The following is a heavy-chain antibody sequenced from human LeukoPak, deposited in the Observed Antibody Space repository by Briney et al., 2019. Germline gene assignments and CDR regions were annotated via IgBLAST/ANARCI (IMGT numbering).Heavy chain of an antibody. CDR2: INSDGSST. CDR1: GFTFSSYW. J-gene: IGHJ4*02. D-gene: IGHD3-22*01. Sequence: PGGSLRLSCAASGFTFSSYWMHWVRQAPGKGLVWVSRINSDGSSTSYADSEKGRFTISRDNAKNTLYLQMNSLRAEDTAVYYCARSNPHYSDSSDYLNYWGQGTLVTVSS. CDR3: ARSNPHYSDSSDYLNY. V-gene: IGHV3-74*01.